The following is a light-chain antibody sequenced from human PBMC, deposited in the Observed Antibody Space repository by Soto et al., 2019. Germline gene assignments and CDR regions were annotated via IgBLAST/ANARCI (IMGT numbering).Light chain of an antibody. J-gene: IGLJ1*01. CDR3: SSYTSSSTLCV. V-gene: IGLV2-14*01. CDR2: DVS. CDR1: SSDVGGYNY. Sequence: QSALTQPASVSGSPGQSITISCTGTSSDVGGYNYVSWYQQHPGKAPKLMIYDVSNRPSGVSNRFSGSNSGNTASLTISGLQAEYVVDYYGSSYTSSSTLCVFGPGTKVPVL.